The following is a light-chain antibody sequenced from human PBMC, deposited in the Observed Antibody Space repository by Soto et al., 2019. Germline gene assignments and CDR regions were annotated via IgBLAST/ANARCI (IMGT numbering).Light chain of an antibody. V-gene: IGLV2-14*01. CDR3: SSYTSSSPYV. CDR1: DNDVGAYNH. Sequence: QSALTQPASVSGSPGQSITISCSGTDNDVGAYNHVSWYQQHPGKAPKLMIYEVNNRPSGVSDRFSGSKSGNTASLTISGLQAEDEAEYWCSSYTSSSPYVFGTGTKVTVL. CDR2: EVN. J-gene: IGLJ1*01.